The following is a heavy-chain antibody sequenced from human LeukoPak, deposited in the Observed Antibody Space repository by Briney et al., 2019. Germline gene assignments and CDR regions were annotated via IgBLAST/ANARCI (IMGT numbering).Heavy chain of an antibody. J-gene: IGHJ4*02. CDR1: GGSISSYY. D-gene: IGHD3-22*01. V-gene: IGHV4-59*01. CDR3: AVGPSYDSSGYYSDY. Sequence: SETLSLTCTVFGGSISSYYWSWIRQPPGKGLEWIGYIYYSGSTNYNPSLKSRVTISVDTSKNQFSLKLSSVTAADTAVYYCAVGPSYDSSGYYSDYWGQGTLVTVSS. CDR2: IYYSGST.